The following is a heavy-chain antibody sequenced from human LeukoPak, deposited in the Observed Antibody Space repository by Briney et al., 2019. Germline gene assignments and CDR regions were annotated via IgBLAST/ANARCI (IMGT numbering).Heavy chain of an antibody. Sequence: SETLSLTCAVYGGSFSGYYWSWIRQPPGKGLEWIGEINHSGSTNYNPSLKSRVTISVDTSKNQFSLKLSSVTAADTAVYYCARGSSSLWLDPYYYYYYMDVWGKGTTVTVSS. CDR2: INHSGST. V-gene: IGHV4-34*01. J-gene: IGHJ6*03. CDR1: GGSFSGYY. CDR3: ARGSSSLWLDPYYYYYYMDV. D-gene: IGHD6-19*01.